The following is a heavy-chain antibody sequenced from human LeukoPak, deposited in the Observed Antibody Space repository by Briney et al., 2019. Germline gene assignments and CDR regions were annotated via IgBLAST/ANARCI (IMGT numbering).Heavy chain of an antibody. CDR2: TRNRANGYTT. D-gene: IGHD2-15*01. Sequence: GGSLRLSCAASGFTFSDYYMDWVRQAPGKGPEWVGRTRNRANGYTTEYAASVEGRFTISRDNSQNSLFLQMNSLKTGDTAVYYCARAFCYSGGTCYSDYNDYWGQGALVTVSS. J-gene: IGHJ4*02. V-gene: IGHV3-72*01. CDR3: ARAFCYSGGTCYSDYNDY. CDR1: GFTFSDYY.